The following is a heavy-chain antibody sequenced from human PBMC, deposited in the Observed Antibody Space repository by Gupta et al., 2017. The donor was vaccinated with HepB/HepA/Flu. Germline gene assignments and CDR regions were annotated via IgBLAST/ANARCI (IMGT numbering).Heavy chain of an antibody. CDR1: GFTFSSFA. J-gene: IGHJ4*02. D-gene: IGHD6-13*01. CDR2: ISRSGAST. Sequence: EVQLLESGGGLIQPGGSLRLSCAASGFTFSSFAMVWVRQAPGKGLEWVSSISRSGASTYYADSVKGRFTISRDNSKNILYLQVNDLRADDTGVYYCAKDRQTQLGELDYWGQGTLVTVSS. CDR3: AKDRQTQLGELDY. V-gene: IGHV3-23*01.